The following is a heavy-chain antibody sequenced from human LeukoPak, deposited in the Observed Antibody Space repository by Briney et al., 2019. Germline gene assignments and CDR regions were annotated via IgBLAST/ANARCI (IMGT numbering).Heavy chain of an antibody. CDR3: ARRRYYDSTGYLD. Sequence: SETLSLTFTVSGDSISSSSYYWGWIRQPPGKGLEWIGDIYYRGSTYYNPSLKSRVSISIDTSNNQFSLTLNSVTAADTALYFCARRRYYDSTGYLDWGQGTLVTVSS. J-gene: IGHJ1*01. D-gene: IGHD3-22*01. V-gene: IGHV4-39*01. CDR1: GDSISSSSYY. CDR2: IYYRGST.